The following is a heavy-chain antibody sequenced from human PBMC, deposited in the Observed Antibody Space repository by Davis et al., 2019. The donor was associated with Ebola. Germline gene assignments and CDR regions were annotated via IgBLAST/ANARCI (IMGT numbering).Heavy chain of an antibody. CDR2: ISAYNGNT. Sequence: AASVKVSCKASGYTFTSYGISWVRQAPGQGLEWMGWISAYNGNTNYAQKLQGRVTMTTDTSTSTAYMELSSLRSEDTAVYYCASYNWAVAGASYWYFDLWGRGTLVTVSS. J-gene: IGHJ2*01. D-gene: IGHD6-19*01. CDR1: GYTFTSYG. CDR3: ASYNWAVAGASYWYFDL. V-gene: IGHV1-18*01.